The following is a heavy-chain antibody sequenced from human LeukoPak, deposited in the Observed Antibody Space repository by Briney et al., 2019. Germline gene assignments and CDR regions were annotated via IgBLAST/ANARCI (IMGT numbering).Heavy chain of an antibody. CDR1: GYTFTSYG. CDR2: ISDYNGNT. V-gene: IGHV1-18*01. CDR3: ARDPGLKALYDY. Sequence: GASVTVSCKASGYTFTSYGMSWVRQAPGQGLEWMGWISDYNGNTKYEQKLQGRVTMTTDTSTSTAYMELRSLRSDDTAVYYCARDPGLKALYDYWGQGTLVTVSS. D-gene: IGHD3-10*01. J-gene: IGHJ4*02.